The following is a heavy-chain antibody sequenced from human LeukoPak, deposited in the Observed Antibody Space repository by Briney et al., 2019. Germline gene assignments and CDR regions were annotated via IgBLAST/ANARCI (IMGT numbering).Heavy chain of an antibody. CDR3: ARAVTWIDP. CDR1: GFTLSSHA. V-gene: IGHV3-30*04. CDR2: ISYDGNIK. J-gene: IGHJ5*02. Sequence: GGSLRLSCAASGFTLSSHAIHWVRQAPGKGLEWVALISYDGNIKYYADSVKGRFTISRDNSKNTLSLQMNSLRPEDTAVYYCARAVTWIDPWGQGTLVTISS.